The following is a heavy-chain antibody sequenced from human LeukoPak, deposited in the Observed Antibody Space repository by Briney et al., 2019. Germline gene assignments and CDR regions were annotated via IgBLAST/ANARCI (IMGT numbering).Heavy chain of an antibody. D-gene: IGHD3/OR15-3a*01. V-gene: IGHV1-8*01. J-gene: IGHJ6*03. Sequence: ASVKVSCKASGYTFNSYDINWVRQATGQGLEWMGWMNPNSGNTGYAQKFQGRVTMTKNNSITTVYMELSSLRSEDTAVYYCARALSWTTESYYYMDVWGKGTTVTVSS. CDR1: GYTFNSYD. CDR3: ARALSWTTESYYYMDV. CDR2: MNPNSGNT.